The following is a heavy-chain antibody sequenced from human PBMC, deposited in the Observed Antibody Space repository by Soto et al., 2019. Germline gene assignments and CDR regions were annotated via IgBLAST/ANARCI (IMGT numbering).Heavy chain of an antibody. D-gene: IGHD2-21*02. Sequence: SGPTLVNPTQTLTLTCTFSGFSLSTSGVGVGWIRQPPGKALEWLALIYWDDDKRYSPSLRSRLTISKDTSKNQVVLTMTNMDPVDTATYYCIQSRCGGDCLQSYASHYYYGMDVWGQWTTVTVSS. CDR1: GFSLSTSGVG. V-gene: IGHV2-5*02. CDR3: IQSRCGGDCLQSYASHYYYGMDV. J-gene: IGHJ6*02. CDR2: IYWDDDK.